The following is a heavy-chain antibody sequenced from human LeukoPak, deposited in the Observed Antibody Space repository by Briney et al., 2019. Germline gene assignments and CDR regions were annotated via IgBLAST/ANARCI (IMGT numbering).Heavy chain of an antibody. CDR1: GYTFTGYY. CDR3: ARVLDFWSGYGDC. CDR2: INPNSGGT. V-gene: IGHV1-2*02. Sequence: ASVKVSCKASGYTFTGYYMHWVRQAPGQGLEWMGWINPNSGGTNYAQKFQGRVTMTRDTSISTAYMELSRLRSDDTAVYYCARVLDFWSGYGDCWGQGTLVTVSS. J-gene: IGHJ4*02. D-gene: IGHD3-3*01.